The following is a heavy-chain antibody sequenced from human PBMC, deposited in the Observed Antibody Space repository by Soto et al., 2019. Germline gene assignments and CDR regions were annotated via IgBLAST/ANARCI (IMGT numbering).Heavy chain of an antibody. J-gene: IGHJ4*02. CDR1: GYSFTSYW. D-gene: IGHD3-10*01. CDR3: ARRWFGELWGTYYFDY. V-gene: IGHV5-51*01. Sequence: GGSLRLSCKGSGYSFTSYWIGWVRQMPGKGLEWMGIIYPGDSDTRYSPSFQGQVTISADKSISTAYLQWSSLKASDTAMYYCARRWFGELWGTYYFDYWGQGTLVTVSS. CDR2: IYPGDSDT.